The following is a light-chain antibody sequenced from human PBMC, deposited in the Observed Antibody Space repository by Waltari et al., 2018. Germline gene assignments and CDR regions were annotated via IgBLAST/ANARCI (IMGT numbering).Light chain of an antibody. CDR1: QSVLYSSNNKNY. Sequence: DIVMTPSPDSLAVSLGERATINCKSSQSVLYSSNNKNYLAWYQQKPGQPPKLLIYWASTRESGVPDRFSGSGSGTDFTLTISSLQAEDVAVYYCHQYYSTPTFGPGTKVDIK. CDR2: WAS. CDR3: HQYYSTPT. J-gene: IGKJ3*01. V-gene: IGKV4-1*01.